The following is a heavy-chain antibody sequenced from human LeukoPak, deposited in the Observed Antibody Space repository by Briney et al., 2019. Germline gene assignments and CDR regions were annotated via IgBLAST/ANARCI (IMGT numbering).Heavy chain of an antibody. J-gene: IGHJ4*02. CDR2: IRYDGSNK. D-gene: IGHD1-26*01. CDR3: AKDRGSQPDY. CDR1: GFTFSSYG. V-gene: IGHV3-30*02. Sequence: GESLRLSCGASGFTFSSYGMHWVRQAPGRGVEWMSFIRYDGSNKYYAASVKGRFTISRDNSKNTLYLQMNSLRAEDTAVYYCAKDRGSQPDYWGQGTLVTVSS.